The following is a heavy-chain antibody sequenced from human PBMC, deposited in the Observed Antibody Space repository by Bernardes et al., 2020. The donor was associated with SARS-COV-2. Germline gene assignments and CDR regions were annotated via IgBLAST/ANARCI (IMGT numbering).Heavy chain of an antibody. J-gene: IGHJ4*02. CDR3: ASGQYSSGWFDY. Sequence: SETLSLTCAVYGGSFSGYYWSWIRQPPGKWLEWIWEINHSGSTNYNPSLKSRVTISVDTSKNQFSLKLSSVTAADTAVYYCASGQYSSGWFDYWGQGTLVTVSS. D-gene: IGHD6-19*01. CDR2: INHSGST. V-gene: IGHV4-34*01. CDR1: GGSFSGYY.